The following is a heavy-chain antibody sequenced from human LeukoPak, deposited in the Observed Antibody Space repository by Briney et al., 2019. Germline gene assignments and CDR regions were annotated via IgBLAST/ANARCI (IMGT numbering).Heavy chain of an antibody. CDR1: GFTFSSYG. J-gene: IGHJ6*03. D-gene: IGHD3-3*01. V-gene: IGHV3-NL1*01. CDR3: ARQTTGITIFGVVIRYYYYMDV. CDR2: IYSGGST. Sequence: HPGGSLRLSGAASGFTFSSYGMHWVRQAPGKGLKWVSVIYSGGSTYYADSVKGRFTISRDNSKNTLYLQMNSLRAEDTAVYYCARQTTGITIFGVVIRYYYYMDVWGKGTTVTVSS.